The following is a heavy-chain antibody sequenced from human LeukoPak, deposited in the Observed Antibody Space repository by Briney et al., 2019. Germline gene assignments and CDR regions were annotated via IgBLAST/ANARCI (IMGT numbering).Heavy chain of an antibody. CDR1: GGSISSGSYY. J-gene: IGHJ4*02. CDR2: IYTSGST. CDR3: ARVSRYFDS. V-gene: IGHV4-61*02. Sequence: SQTLSLTCTVSGGSISSGSYYWSWIRQPAGKGLEWIGRIYTSGSTNYNPSLKSRVTISVDTSKNQFSLKLSSVTAADTAVYYCARVSRYFDSWSQGTLVTVSS. D-gene: IGHD2-15*01.